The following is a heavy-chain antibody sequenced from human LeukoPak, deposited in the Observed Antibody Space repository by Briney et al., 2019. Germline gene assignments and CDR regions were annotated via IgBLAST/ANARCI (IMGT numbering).Heavy chain of an antibody. D-gene: IGHD3-22*01. CDR1: GFTFSSYA. CDR3: AKGGYYDSSAACDY. Sequence: GGSLRLSCAASGFTFSSYAMSWVRQAPGKGLEWVSAISGSGGSTYYADSVKGRFTISRDNSKNTLYLQMNSLRAEDTAVYYCAKGGYYDSSAACDYWGQGTLVTVSS. V-gene: IGHV3-23*01. CDR2: ISGSGGST. J-gene: IGHJ4*02.